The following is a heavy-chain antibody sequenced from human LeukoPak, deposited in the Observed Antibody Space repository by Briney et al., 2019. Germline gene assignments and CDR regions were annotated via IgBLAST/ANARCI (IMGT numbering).Heavy chain of an antibody. V-gene: IGHV4-34*01. Sequence: SETLSLTCTVSGGSISSYYWSWIRQPPGKGLEWIGEINHSGSTNYNPSLKSRVTISVDTSKNQFSLKLSSVTAADTAVYYCARESSYGYYFDYWGQGTLVTVSS. CDR2: INHSGST. J-gene: IGHJ4*02. D-gene: IGHD5-18*01. CDR3: ARESSYGYYFDY. CDR1: GGSISSYY.